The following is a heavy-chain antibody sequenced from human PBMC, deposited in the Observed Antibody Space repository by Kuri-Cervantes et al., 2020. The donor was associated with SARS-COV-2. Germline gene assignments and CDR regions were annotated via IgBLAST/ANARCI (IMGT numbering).Heavy chain of an antibody. CDR2: ISAYNGNT. J-gene: IGHJ6*02. CDR1: GYTFINFD. D-gene: IGHD3-10*01. V-gene: IGHV1-18*01. Sequence: ASVKVSCKASGYTFINFDLYWVRQAPGQGLEWMGRISAYNGNTNYAQKFQGRVTMTTDTSTSTAYMDLRSLRSDDTAVYYCARSGSAPYYYYGMDVWGQGTTVTVSS. CDR3: ARSGSAPYYYYGMDV.